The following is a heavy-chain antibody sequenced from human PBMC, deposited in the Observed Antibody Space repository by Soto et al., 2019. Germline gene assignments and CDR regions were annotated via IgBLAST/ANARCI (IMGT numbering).Heavy chain of an antibody. CDR1: GVSISGSYYY. J-gene: IGHJ4*02. CDR3: ATSQKGYNWNYFDH. CDR2: VFYTGFT. V-gene: IGHV4-39*01. D-gene: IGHD1-20*01. Sequence: SETMSLTCAVSGVSISGSYYYWAWLRQSPGKGPEWIGSVFYTGFTSYNPSLESRVSVSVDTSKSKFSLKLSAVTAADTAVYYCATSQKGYNWNYFDHWGQGALVTVSS.